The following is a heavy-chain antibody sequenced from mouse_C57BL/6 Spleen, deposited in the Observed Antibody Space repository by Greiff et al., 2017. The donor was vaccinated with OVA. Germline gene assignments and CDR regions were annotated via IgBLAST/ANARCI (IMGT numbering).Heavy chain of an antibody. V-gene: IGHV1-64*01. CDR2: IHPNSGST. Sequence: VQLQQPGAELVKPGASVKLSCKASGYTFTSYWMHWVKQRPGQGLEWIGMIHPNSGSTNYNEKFKSKATLTVDKSSSTAYMQLSSLTSEDSAVYYCARSEDYRFAYWGQGTLVTVSA. CDR3: ARSEDYRFAY. CDR1: GYTFTSYW. J-gene: IGHJ3*01. D-gene: IGHD2-4*01.